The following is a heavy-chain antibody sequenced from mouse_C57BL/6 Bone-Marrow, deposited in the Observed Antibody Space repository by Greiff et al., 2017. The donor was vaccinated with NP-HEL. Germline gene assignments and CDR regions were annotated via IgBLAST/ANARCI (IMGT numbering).Heavy chain of an antibody. CDR3: SIKTTLTTVVAFDY. V-gene: IGHV1-69*01. CDR1: GYTFTSYW. D-gene: IGHD1-1*01. J-gene: IGHJ2*01. CDR2: IDPSDSYT. Sequence: QVQLQQPGAELVMPGASVKLSCKASGYTFTSYWMHWVKQRPGQGLEWIGEIDPSDSYTNYNQKFKGKSTLTVDKSSSTAYMQLSSLTSEDSAVYDCSIKTTLTTVVAFDYWGQGTTLTVSS.